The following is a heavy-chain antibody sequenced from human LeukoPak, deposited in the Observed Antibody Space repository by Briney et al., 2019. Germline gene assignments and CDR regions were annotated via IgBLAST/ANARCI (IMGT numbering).Heavy chain of an antibody. CDR2: ISAYNGNT. V-gene: IGHV1-18*04. J-gene: IGHJ4*02. Sequence: ASVTVSCKASGYTFTGYYMHWVRQAPGQGLEWMGWISAYNGNTNYAQKLQGRVTMTTDTSTSTAYMELRSLRSDDTAVYYCARTPVYYDILTGSVFDYWGQGTLVTVSS. CDR3: ARTPVYYDILTGSVFDY. D-gene: IGHD3-9*01. CDR1: GYTFTGYY.